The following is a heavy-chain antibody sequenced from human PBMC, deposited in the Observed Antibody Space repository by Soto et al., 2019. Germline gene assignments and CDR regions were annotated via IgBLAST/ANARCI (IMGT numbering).Heavy chain of an antibody. V-gene: IGHV4-59*01. J-gene: IGHJ5*02. Sequence: QVQLQESGPGLVKPSETLSLTCTVSGGSISSYYWSWIRQPPGKGLEWIGYIYYSGSTNYNPSLKSRVTISVDTSKNQFSLKLSSVTAADTAVYYCERTTSHNWFDPWGQGTLVTVSS. CDR3: ERTTSHNWFDP. CDR1: GGSISSYY. CDR2: IYYSGST. D-gene: IGHD1-1*01.